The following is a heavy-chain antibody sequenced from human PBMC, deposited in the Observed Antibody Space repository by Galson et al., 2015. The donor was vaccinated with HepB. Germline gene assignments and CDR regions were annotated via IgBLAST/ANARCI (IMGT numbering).Heavy chain of an antibody. CDR1: GFTFSDYY. Sequence: SLRLSCAASGFTFSDYYMSWIRQAPGKGLEWVSYISSSSSYTNYADSVKGRFTISRDNAKNSLYLQMNSLRAEDTAVYYCARAPWSGSGDWYFDLWGRGTLVTVSS. J-gene: IGHJ2*01. V-gene: IGHV3-11*06. CDR3: ARAPWSGSGDWYFDL. CDR2: ISSSSSYT. D-gene: IGHD3-10*01.